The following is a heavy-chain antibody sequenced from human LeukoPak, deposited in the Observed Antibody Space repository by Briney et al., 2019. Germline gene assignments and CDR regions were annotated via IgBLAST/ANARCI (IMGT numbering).Heavy chain of an antibody. V-gene: IGHV3-66*01. CDR1: GFTVSSNY. D-gene: IGHD3-9*01. J-gene: IGHJ4*02. CDR3: ARDLLSYDILTGYYRVPLYY. CDR2: IYSGGST. Sequence: PGGSLRLSCAASGFTVSSNYMSWVRQAPGKGLEWVSVIYSGGSTYYADSVKGRFTISRDNPKNTLYLQMNSLRAEDTAVYYCARDLLSYDILTGYYRVPLYYWGQGTLVTVSS.